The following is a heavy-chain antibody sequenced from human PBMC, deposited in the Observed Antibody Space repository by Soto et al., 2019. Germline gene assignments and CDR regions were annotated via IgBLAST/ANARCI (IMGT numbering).Heavy chain of an antibody. V-gene: IGHV1-24*01. CDR3: APVGVNRYFDWTHAFDI. Sequence: APVKVSCKVSGYTLTELSMHWVRQAPGKGLEWMGGFDPEDGETIYAQKFQGRVTMTEDTSTDTAYMELSSLRSEDTAVYYCAPVGVNRYFDWTHAFDIWGQGTMVTVSS. CDR2: FDPEDGET. CDR1: GYTLTELS. J-gene: IGHJ3*02. D-gene: IGHD3-9*01.